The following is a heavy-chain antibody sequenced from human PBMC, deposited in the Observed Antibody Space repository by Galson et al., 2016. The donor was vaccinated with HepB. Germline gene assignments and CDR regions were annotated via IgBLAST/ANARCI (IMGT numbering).Heavy chain of an antibody. CDR2: FCPGGSDP. V-gene: IGHV5-51*01. J-gene: IGHJ6*02. CDR1: GYSFTSYC. D-gene: IGHD3-16*02. CDR3: GRLRYSPSSNNYYGVDV. Sequence: QSGAEVKRSGESLKISCEGSGYSFTSYCIAWARQMPGKALEWMGIFCPGGSDPRYSPSFQGQVAISTDWSISAAYVQWSSLKSSDSATYYCGRLRYSPSSNNYYGVDVWGQGTAVIAS.